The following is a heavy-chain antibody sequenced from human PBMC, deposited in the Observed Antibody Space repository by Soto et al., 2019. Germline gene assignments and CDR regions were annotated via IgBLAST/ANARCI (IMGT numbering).Heavy chain of an antibody. Sequence: QVQLVESGGGVVQPGRSLRLSGATSGFTFSRYAMHWVRQAPGKGLEWVAVISYDGSNKYYADSVKGRFTISRDNSKNTLYLQMNSLRAEDTAVYYCARDPLHFDWSIGYYYYYGMDVWGQGTTVTVSS. J-gene: IGHJ6*02. V-gene: IGHV3-30-3*01. CDR2: ISYDGSNK. D-gene: IGHD3-9*01. CDR3: ARDPLHFDWSIGYYYYYGMDV. CDR1: GFTFSRYA.